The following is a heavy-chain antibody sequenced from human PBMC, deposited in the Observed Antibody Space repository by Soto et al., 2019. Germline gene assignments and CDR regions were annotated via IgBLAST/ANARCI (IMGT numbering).Heavy chain of an antibody. Sequence: SETLSLTCSVSGGSISSSRSYWAWIRQPPGKGLDWIASIYYSGTTYHNPSLKSRVSISVDTSKNQFSLKLNFVTAADTAVYYCVRISGDMVRGVMGDYYYYAMDVWGQGTTVTVSS. CDR3: VRISGDMVRGVMGDYYYYAMDV. V-gene: IGHV4-39*01. CDR1: GGSISSSRSY. J-gene: IGHJ6*01. D-gene: IGHD3-10*01. CDR2: IYYSGTT.